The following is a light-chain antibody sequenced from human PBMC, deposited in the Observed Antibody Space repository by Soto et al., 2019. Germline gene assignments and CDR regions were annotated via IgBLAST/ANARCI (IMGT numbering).Light chain of an antibody. J-gene: IGKJ1*01. CDR1: ENVRTF. Sequence: EVVLTQSPATLSLSPGERATLSCRASENVRTFVDWYQQKPGQAPRLLIYDASNRATGIPDRFSGSGSGTDFTLTISRLEPEDFAVYYCQQYGSSGTFGQGTKVDIK. V-gene: IGKV3-20*01. CDR2: DAS. CDR3: QQYGSSGT.